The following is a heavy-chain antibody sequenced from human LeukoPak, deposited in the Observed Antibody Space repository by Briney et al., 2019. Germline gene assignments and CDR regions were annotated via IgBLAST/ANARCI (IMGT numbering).Heavy chain of an antibody. J-gene: IGHJ4*02. Sequence: GRSLRLSCAASGFTFSSYGMHWVRQAPGKGLEGVAVIWYDGSNKYYADSVKGRFTIAGDNSKNTLYLQMNSLRAEDTAVYYCANDDSSGYRSGPLDYWGQGTLVTVSS. CDR3: ANDDSSGYRSGPLDY. D-gene: IGHD3-22*01. CDR1: GFTFSSYG. V-gene: IGHV3-33*06. CDR2: IWYDGSNK.